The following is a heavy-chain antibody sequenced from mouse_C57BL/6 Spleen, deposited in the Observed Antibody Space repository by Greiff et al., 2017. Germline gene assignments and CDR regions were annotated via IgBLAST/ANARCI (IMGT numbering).Heavy chain of an antibody. CDR2: IDPSDSET. V-gene: IGHV1-52*01. CDR1: GYTFTSYW. CDR3: ARWEGNYYYDFDV. D-gene: IGHD1-1*01. Sequence: VQLQQPGAELVRPGSSVKLSCKASGYTFTSYWMHWVKQRPIQGLEWIGNIDPSDSETHYNQKFKDKATLTVDKSSSTAYMQLSSLTSKDSAVYYCARWEGNYYYDFDVWDTGTTDSVSS. J-gene: IGHJ1*03.